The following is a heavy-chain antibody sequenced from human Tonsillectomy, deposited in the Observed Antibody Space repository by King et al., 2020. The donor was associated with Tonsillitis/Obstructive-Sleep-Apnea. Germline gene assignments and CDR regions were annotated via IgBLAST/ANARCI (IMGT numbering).Heavy chain of an antibody. J-gene: IGHJ4*02. V-gene: IGHV3-30*04. CDR1: GFTFSSYA. D-gene: IGHD4-23*01. CDR2: ISYDGSNK. Sequence: VQLVESGGGEVQPERSLRLSCAASGFTFSSYAMHWVRQAPGKGLEWVAVISYDGSNKYYTDSVKGRFTISRDNSKNTLYLQINSLRAEDTAVYYCARGGDYGGNFIFDYWGQGTLVTVSS. CDR3: ARGGDYGGNFIFDY.